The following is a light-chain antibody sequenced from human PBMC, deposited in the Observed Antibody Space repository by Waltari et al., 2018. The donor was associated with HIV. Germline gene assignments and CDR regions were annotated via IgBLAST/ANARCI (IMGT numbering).Light chain of an antibody. CDR3: AACDDSLNGYV. CDR2: NNN. J-gene: IGLJ1*01. V-gene: IGLV1-44*01. Sequence: QSVLTQPPSASGTPGQRVTIACSGSSSTIGTNTVSWYQQVPGTATNLLIYNNNHRPSGVPDRFSGSKSGTSASLAISGLQSEDEADYYCAACDDSLNGYVFGTGTKVTVL. CDR1: SSTIGTNT.